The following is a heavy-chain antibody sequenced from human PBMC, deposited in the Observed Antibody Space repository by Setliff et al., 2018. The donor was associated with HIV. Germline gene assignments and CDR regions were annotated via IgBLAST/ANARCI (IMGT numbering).Heavy chain of an antibody. CDR2: INAGNGDT. J-gene: IGHJ4*02. CDR3: VRDRELRTTRSLDF. Sequence: GASVKVSCKASGYTFIKYGIHWVRQAPGQRLEWMAWINAGNGDTKYSQKFQGRVTITRDTSASTTYMELSSLRSEDTAVYYCVRDRELRTTRSLDFWGPGTLVTVSS. V-gene: IGHV1-3*01. D-gene: IGHD1-1*01. CDR1: GYTFIKYG.